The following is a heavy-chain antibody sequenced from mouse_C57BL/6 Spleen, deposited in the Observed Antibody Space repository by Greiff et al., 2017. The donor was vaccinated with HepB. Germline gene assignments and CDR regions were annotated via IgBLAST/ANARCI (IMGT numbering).Heavy chain of an antibody. CDR1: GYTFTNYY. CDR3: ARWTAQATGY. J-gene: IGHJ2*01. Sequence: EVQLQQSGPELVKPGASVKISCKASGYTFTNYYMNWVKQSHGKSLEWIGDINPNNGGTSYNQKFKGKATLTVDKSSSIAYMELRSLTSEDSAVYYCARWTAQATGYWGQGTTLTVSS. CDR2: INPNNGGT. V-gene: IGHV1-26*01. D-gene: IGHD3-2*02.